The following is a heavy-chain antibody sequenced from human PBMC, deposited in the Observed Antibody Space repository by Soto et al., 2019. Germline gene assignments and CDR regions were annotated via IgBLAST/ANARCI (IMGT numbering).Heavy chain of an antibody. CDR1: GGSITSSSYY. Sequence: SETLSLTCTVSGGSITSSSYYWGWIRQPPGKGLEWIGSIYYSGRTYYSPSLKSRVTISVDTSKNQFSLKLSSVTAAETAVYYCARSKSGKTYDSSGYVDYWGQGTLVTVS. CDR3: ARSKSGKTYDSSGYVDY. J-gene: IGHJ4*02. D-gene: IGHD3-22*01. CDR2: IYYSGRT. V-gene: IGHV4-39*01.